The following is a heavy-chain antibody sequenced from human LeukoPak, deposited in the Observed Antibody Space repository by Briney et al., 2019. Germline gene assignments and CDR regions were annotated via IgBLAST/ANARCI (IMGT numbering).Heavy chain of an antibody. Sequence: PSETLSLTCTVSGGSISSYYWSWIRQPPGKGLEWIGYIYYSGSTNYNPSLKSRVTITVDTSKNQFSLKLSSVTAADTAVYYCARASRTAAIFAYWGQGTLVTVSS. CDR3: ARASRTAAIFAY. D-gene: IGHD2-2*01. CDR1: GGSISSYY. CDR2: IYYSGST. V-gene: IGHV4-59*01. J-gene: IGHJ4*02.